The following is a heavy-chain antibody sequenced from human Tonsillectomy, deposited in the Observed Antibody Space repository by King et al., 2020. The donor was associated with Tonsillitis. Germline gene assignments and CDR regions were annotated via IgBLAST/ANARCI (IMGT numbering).Heavy chain of an antibody. CDR3: ARGGLSYGSGSYENSYAFES. CDR2: TRNKAHTYTT. CDR1: GFSFSDHF. Sequence: EVQLVESGGGLVQPGGSLRLSCAASGFSFSDHFMDWVRQAPGKGLEWVGRTRNKAHTYTTEYAASVKGRFTISRDDSKNSVYLQMNSLKTEETAVYYCARGGLSYGSGSYENSYAFESWGHGTMVTVSS. V-gene: IGHV3-72*01. D-gene: IGHD3-10*01. J-gene: IGHJ3*02.